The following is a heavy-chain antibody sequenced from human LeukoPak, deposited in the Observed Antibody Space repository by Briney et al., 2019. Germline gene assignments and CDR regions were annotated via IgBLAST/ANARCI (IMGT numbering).Heavy chain of an antibody. D-gene: IGHD3-10*01. J-gene: IGHJ4*02. CDR1: GYTLTELS. V-gene: IGHV1-24*01. Sequence: ASVKVSCKVSGYTLTELSMHWVRQAPGKGLEWMGGFDPEDGETIYAQKFQGRVTMTEDTSTDTAYMELSSLRSEETAVYYCATGPSMVRGAFDYWGQGTLVTVSS. CDR3: ATGPSMVRGAFDY. CDR2: FDPEDGET.